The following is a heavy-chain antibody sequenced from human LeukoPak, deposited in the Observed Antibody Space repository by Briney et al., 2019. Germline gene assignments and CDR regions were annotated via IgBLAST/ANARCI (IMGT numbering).Heavy chain of an antibody. CDR1: GFTFSSYG. Sequence: PGRSLRLSCAASGFTFSSYGMHWVRQAPGKGLEWVAVIWYDGSNKYYADSVKGRFTISRDNSKNTLYLQMNSLRAEDTAVYYCARGIAVAGTLDYWGQGTLVTVSS. J-gene: IGHJ4*02. CDR3: ARGIAVAGTLDY. CDR2: IWYDGSNK. V-gene: IGHV3-33*01. D-gene: IGHD6-19*01.